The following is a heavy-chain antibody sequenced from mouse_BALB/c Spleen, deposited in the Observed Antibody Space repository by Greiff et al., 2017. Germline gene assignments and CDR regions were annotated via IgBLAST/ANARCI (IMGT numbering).Heavy chain of an antibody. Sequence: VQLQESGAELVRPGTSVKVSCKASGYAFTNYLIEWVKQRPGQGLEWIGVINPGSGGTNYNEKFKGKATLTADKSSSTAYMQLSSLTSDDSAVYFCARWGPWFAYWGQGTLVTVSA. V-gene: IGHV1-54*01. CDR2: INPGSGGT. D-gene: IGHD3-3*01. J-gene: IGHJ3*01. CDR1: GYAFTNYL. CDR3: ARWGPWFAY.